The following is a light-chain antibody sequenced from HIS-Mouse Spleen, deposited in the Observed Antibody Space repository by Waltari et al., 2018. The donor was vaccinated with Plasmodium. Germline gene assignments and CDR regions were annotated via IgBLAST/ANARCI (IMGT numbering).Light chain of an antibody. Sequence: QSALTQPASVSGSPGQSITIYCTGPSSDVGSYNLVSWYQQHPGKAPKLMIYEGSKRPSGVSNRFSGSKSGNTASLTISGLQAEDEADYYCCSYAGSRVFGGGTKLTVL. CDR1: SSDVGSYNL. CDR3: CSYAGSRV. CDR2: EGS. J-gene: IGLJ2*01. V-gene: IGLV2-23*01.